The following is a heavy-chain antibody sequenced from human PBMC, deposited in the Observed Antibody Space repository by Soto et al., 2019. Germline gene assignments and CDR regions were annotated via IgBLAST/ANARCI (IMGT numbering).Heavy chain of an antibody. CDR2: INHSGST. CDR1: GGSFSGYY. Sequence: PSETLSLTCAVYGGSFSGYYWSWIRQPPGKGLEWIGEINHSGSTNYNPSLKSRVTISVDTSKNQFSLKLSSVTAADTAVYYCARGIAARIPFQHWGQGTLVTVSS. J-gene: IGHJ1*01. V-gene: IGHV4-34*01. CDR3: ARGIAARIPFQH. D-gene: IGHD6-13*01.